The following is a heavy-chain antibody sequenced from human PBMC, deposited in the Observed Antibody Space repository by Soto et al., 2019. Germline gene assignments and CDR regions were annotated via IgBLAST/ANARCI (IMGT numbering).Heavy chain of an antibody. V-gene: IGHV1-3*01. D-gene: IGHD3-16*01. J-gene: IGHJ4*02. Sequence: ASVKVSCKASGYTFTSYGISWVRQAPGQRLEWMGWINAGNGNTKYSQKFQGRVTITRDTSASTAYMELSSLRSEDTAVYYCARERYDYVWYYWGQGTLVTVSS. CDR3: ARERYDYVWYY. CDR2: INAGNGNT. CDR1: GYTFTSYG.